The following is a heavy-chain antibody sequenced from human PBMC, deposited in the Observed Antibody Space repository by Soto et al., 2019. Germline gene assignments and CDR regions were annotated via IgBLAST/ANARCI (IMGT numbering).Heavy chain of an antibody. D-gene: IGHD2-2*01. Sequence: QVQLVESGGGVVQPGRSLRLSCAASGFTFSSYAMHWVRQAPGKGLEWVAVISYDGSNKYYADSVKGRFTISRDNSKNTLYLQMYSLRGEDTAVYYCARDGCSSTSCWKDYYYGMDVWGQGTTVTVSS. CDR3: ARDGCSSTSCWKDYYYGMDV. CDR1: GFTFSSYA. J-gene: IGHJ6*02. V-gene: IGHV3-30-3*01. CDR2: ISYDGSNK.